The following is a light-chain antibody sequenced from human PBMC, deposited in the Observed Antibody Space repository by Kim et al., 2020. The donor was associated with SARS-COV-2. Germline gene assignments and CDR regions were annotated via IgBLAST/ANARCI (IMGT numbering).Light chain of an antibody. Sequence: QSVLTQPASVSGSPGQSITISCTGTSSDIGGYNYVSWYQQHPGKAPQLVIFEVSDRPSGVSNRFSGSKSGNTASLTISGLQAEDEADYYCSSYTITNTLVFGTGTKVTVL. CDR2: EVS. CDR1: SSDIGGYNY. V-gene: IGLV2-14*01. CDR3: SSYTITNTLV. J-gene: IGLJ1*01.